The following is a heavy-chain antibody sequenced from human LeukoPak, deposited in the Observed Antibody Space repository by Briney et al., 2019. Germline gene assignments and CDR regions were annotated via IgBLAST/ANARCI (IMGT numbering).Heavy chain of an antibody. D-gene: IGHD6-19*01. CDR3: AKDKGYSSGWYLLDP. J-gene: IGHJ5*02. CDR1: GFTFSTYA. CDR2: ISGSGDNT. Sequence: GGSLRLSCAASGFTFSTYAMNWVRQAPGKGLEWVSAISGSGDNTYHADSVKGRFSISGDNSKNTLYLQMNNLRAEDTAVYYCAKDKGYSSGWYLLDPWGQGTLVTVSS. V-gene: IGHV3-23*01.